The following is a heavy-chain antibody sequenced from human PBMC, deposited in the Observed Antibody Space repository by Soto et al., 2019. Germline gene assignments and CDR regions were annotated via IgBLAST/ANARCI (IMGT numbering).Heavy chain of an antibody. J-gene: IGHJ4*02. D-gene: IGHD3-3*01. CDR3: ARDSRGAAIFGVVTAPPSFDY. V-gene: IGHV3-11*01. CDR1: GFTFSGYY. CDR2: ISSSGSTI. Sequence: GGSLRLSCAASGFTFSGYYMSWIRQAPGKGLEWVSYISSSGSTIYYADSVKGRFTISRDNAKNSLYLQMNSLRAEDTAVYYCARDSRGAAIFGVVTAPPSFDYWGQGTLVTVSS.